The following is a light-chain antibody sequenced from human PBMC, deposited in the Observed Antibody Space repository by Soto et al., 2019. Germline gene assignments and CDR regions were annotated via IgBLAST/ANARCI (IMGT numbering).Light chain of an antibody. Sequence: QSVLTQPASVSGSPGQSITISCTGTSSDIGGYKYVSWYQQHPGKAPKLMIYEVSNRPSGVSNRFSGSKSGNTASLTISGLQAEDEAYYYCSSYTSSSTVVFGGGTKLTVL. J-gene: IGLJ2*01. CDR1: SSDIGGYKY. CDR2: EVS. CDR3: SSYTSSSTVV. V-gene: IGLV2-14*01.